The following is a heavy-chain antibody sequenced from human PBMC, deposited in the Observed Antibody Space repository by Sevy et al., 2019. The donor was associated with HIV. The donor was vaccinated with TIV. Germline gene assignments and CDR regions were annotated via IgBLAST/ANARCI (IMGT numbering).Heavy chain of an antibody. Sequence: ASVKVSCKASGGTFSSYAISWVRQAPGQGLEWMGGIIPIFGTANNAQKFQGRVTITADESTSTAYMELSSLRSEDTAVYYCAREVPGYSSGLPDYWGQGTLVTVSS. CDR1: GGTFSSYA. D-gene: IGHD6-19*01. V-gene: IGHV1-69*13. CDR3: AREVPGYSSGLPDY. J-gene: IGHJ4*02. CDR2: IIPIFGTA.